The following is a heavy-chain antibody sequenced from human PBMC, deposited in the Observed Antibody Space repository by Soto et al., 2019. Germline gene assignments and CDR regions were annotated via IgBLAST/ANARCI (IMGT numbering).Heavy chain of an antibody. J-gene: IGHJ6*02. CDR3: VRGFTYASGVMDV. CDR1: GYTFTNYA. D-gene: IGHD6-19*01. Sequence: QVQLVQTGAEVKKPGAAVKVSCKASGYTFTNYAIHWVRQAPGQRLEWMGWIDAGNGNTQYSQKFQGRVTITRDTSATTAYMELSSLRSEDSAVYYCVRGFTYASGVMDVWGQGTTVSVSS. V-gene: IGHV1-3*01. CDR2: IDAGNGNT.